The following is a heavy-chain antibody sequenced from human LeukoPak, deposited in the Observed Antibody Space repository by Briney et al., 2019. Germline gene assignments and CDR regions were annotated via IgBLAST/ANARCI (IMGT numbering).Heavy chain of an antibody. J-gene: IGHJ4*02. D-gene: IGHD3-22*01. Sequence: GRSLRFSCAASGFTFVDYAMHWVRQAPGKGLEWVSGISWNGGRIGYADSVKGRFAISRDNAKNSLYLQMSSLRAEDTAFYYCAKGSGQYGAYDSSGLDYWGQGTLVTVSS. CDR3: AKGSGQYGAYDSSGLDY. CDR2: ISWNGGRI. CDR1: GFTFVDYA. V-gene: IGHV3-9*01.